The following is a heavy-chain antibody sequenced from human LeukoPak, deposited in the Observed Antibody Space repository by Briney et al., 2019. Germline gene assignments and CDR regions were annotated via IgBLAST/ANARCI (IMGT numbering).Heavy chain of an antibody. V-gene: IGHV4-59*01. CDR1: GGSINTYY. J-gene: IGHJ5*02. Sequence: SETLSLTCTVSGGSINTYYWSWIRQPPGKGLEWIGFIYYSGSPNYNPSLKSRVTISLDTSKNQFSLKLSSVTAADTAVYYCARGARNWFDPWGQGTLVTVSS. CDR3: ARGARNWFDP. CDR2: IYYSGSP.